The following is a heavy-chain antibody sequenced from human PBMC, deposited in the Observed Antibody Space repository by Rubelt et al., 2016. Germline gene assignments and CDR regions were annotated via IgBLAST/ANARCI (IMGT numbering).Heavy chain of an antibody. CDR2: IKSKTDGGTT. V-gene: IGHV3-15*01. CDR1: GFTFSNAW. J-gene: IGHJ4*02. Sequence: EVQLVESGGGLVKPGGSLRVSCVASGFTFSNAWMSWVRQAPGKGLEWVGRIKSKTDGGTTDYAAPVKGRFTISRDDSKNTLYLQMNSLKNEDTDVYYCTTLASRGICDYWGQGILVTVSS. CDR3: TTLASRGICDY. D-gene: IGHD6-6*01.